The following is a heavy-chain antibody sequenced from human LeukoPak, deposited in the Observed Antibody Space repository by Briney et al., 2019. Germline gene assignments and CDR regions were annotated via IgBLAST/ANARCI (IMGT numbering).Heavy chain of an antibody. Sequence: ASVKVSCKASGYTFTSYGVSWVRQAPGQGLEWMGWISAYNGNTNYAQKLQGRVTMTTDTSTSTAYMELRSLRSDDTAVYYCARDLVKYYYYYGMDVWGQGTTVTVSS. D-gene: IGHD2-21*01. J-gene: IGHJ6*02. CDR1: GYTFTSYG. CDR2: ISAYNGNT. V-gene: IGHV1-18*01. CDR3: ARDLVKYYYYYGMDV.